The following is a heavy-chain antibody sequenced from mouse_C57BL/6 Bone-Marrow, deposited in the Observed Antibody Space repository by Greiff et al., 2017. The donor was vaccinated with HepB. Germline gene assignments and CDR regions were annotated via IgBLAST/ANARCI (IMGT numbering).Heavy chain of an antibody. Sequence: ESGGGLVKPGGSLKLSCAASGFTFSSYAMSWVRQTPEKRLEWVATISDGGSYTYYPDNVKGRFPIYRDNAKNNLYLQMSHLKSEDTAMYYCARGGPTIVTTWYFDVWGTGTTVTVSS. CDR2: ISDGGSYT. V-gene: IGHV5-4*03. CDR3: ARGGPTIVTTWYFDV. D-gene: IGHD2-5*01. CDR1: GFTFSSYA. J-gene: IGHJ1*03.